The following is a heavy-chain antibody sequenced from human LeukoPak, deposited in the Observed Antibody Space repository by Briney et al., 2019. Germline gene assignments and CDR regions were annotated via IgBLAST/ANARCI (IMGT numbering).Heavy chain of an antibody. J-gene: IGHJ5*02. CDR3: ARMGIAAARGFDP. Sequence: ASVKVSCKASGYTFTSYDINWVRQATGQGLEWXXXMNPNSGNTGYAQKFQGRVTMTRNTSISTAYMELSSLRSEDTAVYYCARMGIAAARGFDPWGQGTLVTVSS. CDR2: MNPNSGNT. V-gene: IGHV1-8*01. CDR1: GYTFTSYD. D-gene: IGHD6-13*01.